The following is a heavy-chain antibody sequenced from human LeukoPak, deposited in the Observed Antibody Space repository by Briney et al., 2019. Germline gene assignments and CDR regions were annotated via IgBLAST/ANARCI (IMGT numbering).Heavy chain of an antibody. J-gene: IGHJ6*03. D-gene: IGHD5-18*01. CDR2: IYTSGST. CDR3: ARHGYSYGYYYYYYMDV. V-gene: IGHV4-61*02. Sequence: PSQTLSLTCTVSGGSISSGSYYWSWIRQPAGKGLEWIGRIYTSGSTYYNPSLKSRVTISVDTSKNQFSLKLSSVTAADTAVYYCARHGYSYGYYYYYYMDVWGKGTTVTISS. CDR1: GGSISSGSYY.